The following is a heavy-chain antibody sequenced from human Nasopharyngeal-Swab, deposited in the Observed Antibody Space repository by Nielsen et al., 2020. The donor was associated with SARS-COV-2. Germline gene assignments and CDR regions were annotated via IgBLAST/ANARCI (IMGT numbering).Heavy chain of an antibody. V-gene: IGHV3-74*01. CDR2: IDFDGSNT. J-gene: IGHJ4*02. Sequence: GESLKISCTPSEFTLRNHWMHWVRLTPGKGLVWVSGIDFDGSNTFYADSVKGRFTISRDNGENTLSLQMNSLRDEDTGVYYCGSVFEIWGQGVLVNVSS. CDR1: EFTLRNHW. CDR3: GSVFEI. D-gene: IGHD3-9*01.